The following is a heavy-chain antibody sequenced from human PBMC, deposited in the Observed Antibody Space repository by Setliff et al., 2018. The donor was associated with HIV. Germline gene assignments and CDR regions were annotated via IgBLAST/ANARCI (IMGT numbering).Heavy chain of an antibody. CDR3: ARYNFRRGYWDYFDY. J-gene: IGHJ4*02. Sequence: SGPTLVNPTETLTLTCTVSGFSLSNTRMGVSWIRQPPGKALEWLARIFPNDEKSYSASLKSRVTISEDTSKSQVVLTMTNMDPLDTATYFCARYNFRRGYWDYFDYWGQGTQVTVSS. V-gene: IGHV2-26*01. CDR1: GFSLSNTRMG. D-gene: IGHD3-3*01. CDR2: IFPNDEK.